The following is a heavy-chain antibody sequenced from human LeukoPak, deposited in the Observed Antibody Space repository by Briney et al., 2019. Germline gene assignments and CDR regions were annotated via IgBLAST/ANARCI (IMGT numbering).Heavy chain of an antibody. CDR1: GFTFNRYW. CDR2: INSDESST. D-gene: IGHD6-19*01. Sequence: PGGSLRLSCAASGFTFNRYWMHWVRQVPGRGLVWVSRINSDESSTTYADSVKGRFTISRDNAKNTLYLQMNSLRAEDTAVYYCAREVGIAVADIDYWGQGTLVTVSS. V-gene: IGHV3-74*01. CDR3: AREVGIAVADIDY. J-gene: IGHJ4*02.